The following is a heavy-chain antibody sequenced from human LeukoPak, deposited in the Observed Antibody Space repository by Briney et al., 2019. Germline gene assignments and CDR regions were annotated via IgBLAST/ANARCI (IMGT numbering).Heavy chain of an antibody. J-gene: IGHJ6*02. CDR3: AKDLSFDFWSGYSYYYYYGMDV. D-gene: IGHD3-3*01. Sequence: GGSLRLSCAASGFTFSSYAMSWVRQAPGKGLEWVSAIGGSGGSTYYADSVKGRFTISRDNSKNTLYLQMNSLRAEDTAVYYCAKDLSFDFWSGYSYYYYYGMDVWGQGTTVTVSS. CDR2: IGGSGGST. CDR1: GFTFSSYA. V-gene: IGHV3-23*01.